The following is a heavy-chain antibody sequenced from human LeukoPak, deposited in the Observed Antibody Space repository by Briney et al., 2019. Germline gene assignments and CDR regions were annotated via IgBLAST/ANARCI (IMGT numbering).Heavy chain of an antibody. CDR1: GFTFSSYG. D-gene: IGHD3-22*01. V-gene: IGHV3-30*18. CDR3: AKSGGYYYDSSGYWYFDY. J-gene: IGHJ4*02. CDR2: ISYDGSNK. Sequence: GGSLRPSCAASGFTFSSYGMHWVRQAPGKGLEWVAVISYDGSNKYYADSVKGRFAISRDNSKNTLYLQMNSLRAEDTAVYYCAKSGGYYYDSSGYWYFDYWGQGTLVTVSS.